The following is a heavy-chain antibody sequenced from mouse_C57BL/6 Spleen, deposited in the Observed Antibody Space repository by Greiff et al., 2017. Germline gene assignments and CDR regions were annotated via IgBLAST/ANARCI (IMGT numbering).Heavy chain of an antibody. CDR1: GYTFTDYY. V-gene: IGHV1-26*01. CDR2: INPNNGGT. J-gene: IGHJ2*01. Sequence: EVQLQQSGPELVKPGASVKISCKASGYTFTDYYMNWVKQSHGKSLEWIGDINPNNGGTSYNQKFKGKATLTVDKSSSTAYMELRSLTSEDSAVYYCARYDYERRGFDYWGQGTTLTVSS. D-gene: IGHD2-4*01. CDR3: ARYDYERRGFDY.